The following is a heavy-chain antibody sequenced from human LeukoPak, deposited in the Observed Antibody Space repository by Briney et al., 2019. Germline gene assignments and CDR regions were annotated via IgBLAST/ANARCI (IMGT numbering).Heavy chain of an antibody. CDR3: ARTSWSHYAFDI. CDR2: INHSGST. D-gene: IGHD2-8*01. Sequence: SETLSLTCTVSGGSISSGSYYWSWIRQPPGKGLEWIGEINHSGSTNYNPSLKSRVTISVDTSKNQFSLKLSSVTAADTAVYYCARTSWSHYAFDIWGQGTMVTVSS. V-gene: IGHV4-39*07. CDR1: GGSISSGSYY. J-gene: IGHJ3*02.